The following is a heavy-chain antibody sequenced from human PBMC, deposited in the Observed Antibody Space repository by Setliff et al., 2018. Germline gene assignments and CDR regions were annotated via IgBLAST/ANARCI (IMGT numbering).Heavy chain of an antibody. CDR3: ARGFDVCGGGACYTDGPYYFDY. D-gene: IGHD2-21*02. Sequence: KTSETLSLTCAVYGESFSGHYWSWIRQPPGKGLEWIGEINHSGSTNYNPSLKSRVTISVDTSKNQFPLKLSSVAAADTAVYYCARGFDVCGGGACYTDGPYYFDYWGLGTLVTVSS. V-gene: IGHV4-34*01. CDR1: GESFSGHY. CDR2: INHSGST. J-gene: IGHJ4*02.